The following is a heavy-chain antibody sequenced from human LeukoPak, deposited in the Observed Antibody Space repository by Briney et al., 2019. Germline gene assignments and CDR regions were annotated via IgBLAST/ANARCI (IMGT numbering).Heavy chain of an antibody. V-gene: IGHV3-48*03. J-gene: IGHJ4*02. CDR1: GFTFSSYE. Sequence: GGSLRLSCAASGFTFSSYEMNWVRQAPGKGLEWVSYISSSGSTIYYADSVKGRFTNSRDNAKNSLYLQMNSLRAEDTAVYYCAREITGTGKDYWGQGTLVTVSS. CDR2: ISSSGSTI. CDR3: AREITGTGKDY. D-gene: IGHD1/OR15-1a*01.